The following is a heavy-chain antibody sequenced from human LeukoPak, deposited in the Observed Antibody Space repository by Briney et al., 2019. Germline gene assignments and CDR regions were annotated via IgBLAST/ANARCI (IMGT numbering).Heavy chain of an antibody. J-gene: IGHJ4*02. D-gene: IGHD3-22*01. CDR2: FDPEGGET. Sequence: ASVKVSCKVSGYTLTELSMHWVRQAPGKGLEWMGGFDPEGGETIYAQKFQGRVTMTEDTSTDTAYMELSSLRSEDTAVYYCARTRYYYDGSGYFDYWGQGTLVTVSS. V-gene: IGHV1-24*01. CDR3: ARTRYYYDGSGYFDY. CDR1: GYTLTELS.